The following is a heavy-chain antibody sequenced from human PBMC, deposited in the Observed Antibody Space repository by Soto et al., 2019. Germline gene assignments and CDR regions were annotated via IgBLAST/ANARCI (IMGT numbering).Heavy chain of an antibody. V-gene: IGHV1-8*01. CDR3: ARGLGGNSYGSVWFDP. CDR2: LNPNSGNT. J-gene: IGHJ5*02. CDR1: GYTFTSYA. D-gene: IGHD5-18*01. Sequence: QVQLVQSGAEVKKPGASVKVSCKASGYTFTSYAINCVRQATGQVHEWMGWLNPNSGNTGYAQKFQGRVTMTRNTSISTAYMERSSLRSDDTAVYYCARGLGGNSYGSVWFDPWVQGTIVTVSS.